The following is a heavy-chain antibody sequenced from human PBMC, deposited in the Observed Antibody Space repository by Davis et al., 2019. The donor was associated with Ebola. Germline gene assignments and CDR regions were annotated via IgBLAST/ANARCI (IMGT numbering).Heavy chain of an antibody. CDR2: IGGSGGST. Sequence: GESLKISCAASGFTFSNSAMSWVRQAPGKGLEWVSTIGGSGGSTYYADSVKGRFTISRENSKNTLYLQMNSLRAEDTAVYYCAKVGGSGTYWGQGILVTVSS. D-gene: IGHD3-10*01. V-gene: IGHV3-23*01. CDR1: GFTFSNSA. CDR3: AKVGGSGTY. J-gene: IGHJ4*02.